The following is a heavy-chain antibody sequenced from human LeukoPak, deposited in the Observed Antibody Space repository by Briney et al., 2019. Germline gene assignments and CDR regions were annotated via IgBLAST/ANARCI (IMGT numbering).Heavy chain of an antibody. Sequence: PSETLSLTCTASGDSISSRGYHWTWIRQHPGKGLEWIGCISYSGTTYYNPSLKSRLTISADTSNSLFSLNLSSVTAADTAVYYCARDVVVTSSPDAFDIWGQGTMVTVSS. CDR1: GDSISSRGYH. D-gene: IGHD2-15*01. CDR2: ISYSGTT. CDR3: ARDVVVTSSPDAFDI. J-gene: IGHJ3*02. V-gene: IGHV4-31*03.